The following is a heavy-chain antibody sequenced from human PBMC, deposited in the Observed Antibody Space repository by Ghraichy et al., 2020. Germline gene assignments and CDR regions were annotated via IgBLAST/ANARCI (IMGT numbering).Heavy chain of an antibody. Sequence: SETLSLTCTVSGGSLSSYYWSWIRQPPWKGLEWIGYIYYTGSTDYNPSLKSRVSISVDTSKNQFSLKLNSVTAADTAVFYCARHPSNGNTYGYYDYWGQGKLVTVSP. CDR3: ARHPSNGNTYGYYDY. CDR2: IYYTGST. V-gene: IGHV4-59*08. J-gene: IGHJ4*02. CDR1: GGSLSSYY. D-gene: IGHD1-14*01.